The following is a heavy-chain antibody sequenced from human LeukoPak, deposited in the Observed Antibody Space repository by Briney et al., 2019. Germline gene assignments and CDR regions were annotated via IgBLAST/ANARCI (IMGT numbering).Heavy chain of an antibody. V-gene: IGHV1-2*06. CDR2: INPNSGGT. Sequence: ASVKVSCKASGYTFTGYYMHWVRQAPGQGFEWMGRINPNSGGTNYAQKFQGRVTMTGDTSISTAYMELSRLRSDDTAVYYCARVFYCSGGSCSPTFDYWGQGTLVTVSS. CDR1: GYTFTGYY. J-gene: IGHJ4*02. D-gene: IGHD2-15*01. CDR3: ARVFYCSGGSCSPTFDY.